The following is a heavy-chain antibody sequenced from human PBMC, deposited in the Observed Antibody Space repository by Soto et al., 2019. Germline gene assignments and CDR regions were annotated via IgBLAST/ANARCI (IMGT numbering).Heavy chain of an antibody. V-gene: IGHV4-4*02. D-gene: IGHD1-1*01. CDR1: TDSMNTNNNW. CDR3: ARDTKAPTKQWYFDL. J-gene: IGHJ2*01. CDR2: ISRDGDA. Sequence: QVKLQESGPGLVKPSETLSLTCVVSTDSMNTNNNWWNWVRQPPGKGLEWIGEISRDGDARYNPSLKGRVTLSVDKSKGQFSLTLSSVTAADTAVYYCARDTKAPTKQWYFDLWGRGTLVIVSS.